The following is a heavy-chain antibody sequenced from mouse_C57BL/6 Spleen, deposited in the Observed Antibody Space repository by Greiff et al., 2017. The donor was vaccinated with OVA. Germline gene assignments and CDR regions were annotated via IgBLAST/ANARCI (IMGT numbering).Heavy chain of an antibody. CDR1: GFNIKNTY. Sequence: EVQLVESVAELVRPGASVKLSCTASGFNIKNTYMHWVKQRPEQGLEWIGRIDPANGNTKYAPKFPGKATITADTSSNTAYLQLSSLTSEDTAIYYCARDYDRSYWYFDVWGTGTTVTVSS. CDR2: IDPANGNT. D-gene: IGHD2-4*01. V-gene: IGHV14-3*01. CDR3: ARDYDRSYWYFDV. J-gene: IGHJ1*03.